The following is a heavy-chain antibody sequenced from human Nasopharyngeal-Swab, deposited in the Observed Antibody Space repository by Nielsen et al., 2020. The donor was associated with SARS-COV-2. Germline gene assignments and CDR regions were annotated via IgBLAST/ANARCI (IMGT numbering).Heavy chain of an antibody. J-gene: IGHJ6*02. V-gene: IGHV5-51*01. CDR1: GYSFTSYW. D-gene: IGHD5-12*01. CDR3: VRPEGVATSFKYYFQYGMDV. Sequence: GSSLKISCTGSGYSFTSYWIAWVRQMPGKGLEWMGIIYPRDSDTRYSPSFQGQVTISADKSISTAYLQWSSLKASDTAMYYCVRPEGVATSFKYYFQYGMDVWGQGTMVTVPS. CDR2: IYPRDSDT.